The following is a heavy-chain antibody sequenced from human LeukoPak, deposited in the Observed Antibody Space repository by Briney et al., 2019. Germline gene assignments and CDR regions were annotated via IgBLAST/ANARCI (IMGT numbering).Heavy chain of an antibody. CDR3: ARQYYDFWSGYPRQTYYFDY. Sequence: GESLKISCKGLGYSFSSYSIGWVRQLPGKGLEWMGIIYPDVSDTRYSPSFQGQVTISADRSFSTAYLRWSSLKASDTAMYYCARQYYDFWSGYPRQTYYFDYWGQGTLVTVSS. D-gene: IGHD3-3*01. J-gene: IGHJ4*02. V-gene: IGHV5-51*01. CDR2: IYPDVSDT. CDR1: GYSFSSYS.